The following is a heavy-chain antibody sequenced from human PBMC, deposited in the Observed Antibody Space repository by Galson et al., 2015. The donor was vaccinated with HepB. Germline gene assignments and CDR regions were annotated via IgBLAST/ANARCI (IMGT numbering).Heavy chain of an antibody. CDR2: ISYDGSNK. CDR3: ARGSSGSYYGLTLDY. J-gene: IGHJ4*02. Sequence: SLRLSCAASGFTFSSYAMHWVRQAPGKGLEWVAVISYDGSNKYYADSVKGRFTISRDNSKNTLYLQMNSLRAEDTAVYYCARGSSGSYYGLTLDYWGQGTLVTVSS. V-gene: IGHV3-30-3*01. D-gene: IGHD1-26*01. CDR1: GFTFSSYA.